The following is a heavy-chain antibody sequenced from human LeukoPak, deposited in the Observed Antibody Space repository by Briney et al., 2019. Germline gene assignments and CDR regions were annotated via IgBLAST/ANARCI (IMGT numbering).Heavy chain of an antibody. J-gene: IGHJ4*02. CDR3: ASGAAVLRRAIDY. CDR2: INHSGST. D-gene: IGHD6-13*01. Sequence: SGTLCLSCAVYGGSFSGYYWSWIRQAPGKGLEWVGAINHSGSTNYNPSPKNGVSISVDTSNNQFSLKLSSVTAADTAVYYYASGAAVLRRAIDYWGQGNLVTVSS. V-gene: IGHV4-34*01. CDR1: GGSFSGYY.